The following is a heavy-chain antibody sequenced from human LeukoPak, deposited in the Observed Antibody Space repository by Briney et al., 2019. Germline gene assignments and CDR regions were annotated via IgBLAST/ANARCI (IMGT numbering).Heavy chain of an antibody. Sequence: GASVKVSCKASGYTFTSYDINWVRQAPGQGLEWMGWINPNSGGTNYAQKFQGRVTMTRDTSISTAYMELSRLRSDDTAVYYCARRWGGYCSGGSCYGYVPGGYYYYYMDVWGKGTTVTVSS. CDR1: GYTFTSYD. CDR3: ARRWGGYCSGGSCYGYVPGGYYYYYMDV. D-gene: IGHD2-15*01. CDR2: INPNSGGT. J-gene: IGHJ6*03. V-gene: IGHV1-2*02.